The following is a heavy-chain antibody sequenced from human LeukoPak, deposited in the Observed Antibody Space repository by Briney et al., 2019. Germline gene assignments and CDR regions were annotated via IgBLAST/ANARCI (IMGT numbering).Heavy chain of an antibody. CDR1: GFTFSSYS. CDR3: AREPSGYSGYAAVDY. J-gene: IGHJ4*02. CDR2: ISSSSSYI. V-gene: IGHV3-21*01. D-gene: IGHD5-12*01. Sequence: GGSLRLSCAASGFTFSSYSMNWVRQAPGKGLDWVSSISSSSSYIYYADSVKGRFTISRDNAKNSLYLQMNSLRAEDTAVYYCAREPSGYSGYAAVDYWGQGTLVTVSS.